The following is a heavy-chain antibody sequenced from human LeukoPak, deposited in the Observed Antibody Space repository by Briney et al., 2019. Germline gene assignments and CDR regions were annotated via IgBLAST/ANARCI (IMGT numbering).Heavy chain of an antibody. CDR2: ISSSSSFT. D-gene: IGHD2-8*01. J-gene: IGHJ6*02. V-gene: IGHV3-11*06. CDR1: GFTFSDHY. Sequence: GGSLRLSCAASGFTFSDHYMSWIRRAPGKGLEWVSYISSSSSFTNYADSVKGRFTISRDNAKTSLYLQMNSLRAEDTAVYYCARGPERTGVGTRYYYDMDVWGQGTTVTVSS. CDR3: ARGPERTGVGTRYYYDMDV.